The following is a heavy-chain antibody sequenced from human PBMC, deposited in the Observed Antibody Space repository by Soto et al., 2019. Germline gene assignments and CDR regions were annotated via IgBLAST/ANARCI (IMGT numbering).Heavy chain of an antibody. CDR1: GFTFSSSS. D-gene: IGHD3-10*01. CDR3: ARDLRGSYYYYGMDV. V-gene: IGHV3-21*01. CDR2: ISSSSSYI. J-gene: IGHJ6*02. Sequence: GGSLRLSCAASGFTFSSSSMNWVRQAPGKGLEWVSSISSSSSYIYYADSVKGRFTISRDNAKNSLYLQMNSLRAEDTAVYYCARDLRGSYYYYGMDVWGQGTTVTVSS.